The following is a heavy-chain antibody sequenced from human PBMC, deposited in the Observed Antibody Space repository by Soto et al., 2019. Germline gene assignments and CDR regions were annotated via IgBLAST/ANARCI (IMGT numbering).Heavy chain of an antibody. CDR2: IYYSGST. CDR3: AREGGNYFDY. CDR1: GGSISSYY. Sequence: QVQLQESGPGLVKPSETLSLTCTVSGGSISSYYWSWIRQPPGKGLEWIGYIYYSGSTNYNPSLRSRVTISVDTSKNQFSLKLSSVTAADTAVYYCAREGGNYFDYWGQGTLVTVSS. D-gene: IGHD3-16*01. J-gene: IGHJ4*02. V-gene: IGHV4-59*01.